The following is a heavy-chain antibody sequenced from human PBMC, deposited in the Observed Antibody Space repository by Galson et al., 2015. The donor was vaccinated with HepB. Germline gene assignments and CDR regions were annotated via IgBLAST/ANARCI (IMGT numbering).Heavy chain of an antibody. CDR2: ISAYTGNT. Sequence: SVKVSCKASGYTFTSFGITWVRQAPGQGLEWMGWISAYTGNTNYAQKFQGRVTMTTDTSTTTAYMELRSLRSDDTAVYYCARDYFPRDPNWFDPWGQGTLVTVSP. CDR1: GYTFTSFG. CDR3: ARDYFPRDPNWFDP. V-gene: IGHV1-18*01. D-gene: IGHD3-10*01. J-gene: IGHJ5*02.